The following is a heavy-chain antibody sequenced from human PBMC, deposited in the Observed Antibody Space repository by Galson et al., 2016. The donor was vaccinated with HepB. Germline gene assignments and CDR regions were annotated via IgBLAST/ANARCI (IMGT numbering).Heavy chain of an antibody. CDR3: ARGPHMAAVDSLYWFAP. CDR2: MNPSSGKA. V-gene: IGHV1-8*02. Sequence: SVKVSCKASGYTFTNYIINWVRQATGQGLEWVGWMNPSSGKAGFAQKFQGRVTMTRQSSITTAYMELSNLRSEDTAVYYCARGPHMAAVDSLYWFAPWGQGTLVTVSS. CDR1: GYTFTNYI. J-gene: IGHJ5*02. D-gene: IGHD6-13*01.